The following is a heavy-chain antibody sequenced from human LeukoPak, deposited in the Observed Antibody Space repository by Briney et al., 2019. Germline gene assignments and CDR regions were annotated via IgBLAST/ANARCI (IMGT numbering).Heavy chain of an antibody. D-gene: IGHD3-22*01. J-gene: IGHJ5*02. Sequence: SETLSLTCTVSGGSISSGGYYWSWIRQHPGKGLEWIGYIYYSGSTYYNPSLKSRVTISVDTSKDQFSLKLSSVTAADTAVYYCAKAGSYYDTLYDAWGQGTLVTVSS. CDR3: AKAGSYYDTLYDA. CDR1: GGSISSGGYY. CDR2: IYYSGST. V-gene: IGHV4-31*03.